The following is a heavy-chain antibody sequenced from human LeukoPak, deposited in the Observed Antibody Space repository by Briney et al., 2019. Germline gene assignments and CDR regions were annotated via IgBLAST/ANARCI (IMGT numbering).Heavy chain of an antibody. CDR2: ISGSGGST. Sequence: GGSLRLSCAASGFTFSSYAMSWVRQAPGKGLEWVSAISGSGGSTYYADSVKGRLTISRDNSKNTLYLQMNSLRAEDTAVYYCVKEVDYGDYGYDYWGQGTLVTVSS. CDR3: VKEVDYGDYGYDY. V-gene: IGHV3-23*01. CDR1: GFTFSSYA. D-gene: IGHD4-17*01. J-gene: IGHJ4*02.